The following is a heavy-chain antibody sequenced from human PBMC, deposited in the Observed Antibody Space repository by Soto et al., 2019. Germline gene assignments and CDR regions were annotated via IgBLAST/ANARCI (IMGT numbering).Heavy chain of an antibody. J-gene: IGHJ4*02. CDR3: ARSARSRNLREFDY. CDR1: GYTFATYG. Sequence: GASVKLSCKASGYTFATYGFSWVRQAPGQGLEWMGWISASNGNTNYAQKLRGRVTMATDTSTSTAYMELRSLRSDDTAVFYCARSARSRNLREFDYWGQGTLVTAPQ. CDR2: ISASNGNT. V-gene: IGHV1-18*01. D-gene: IGHD1-7*01.